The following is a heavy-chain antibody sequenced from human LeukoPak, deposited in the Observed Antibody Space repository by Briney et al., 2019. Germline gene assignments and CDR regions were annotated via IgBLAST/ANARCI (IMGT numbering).Heavy chain of an antibody. D-gene: IGHD1-26*01. J-gene: IGHJ4*02. CDR2: IKEDGNEK. CDR3: ARDKIVGAVSGSNFDY. V-gene: IGHV3-7*01. Sequence: GGSLRLSCAASGFTFSSFGMHWVRQAPGKGLEWVANIKEDGNEKYYVDSVKGRFTISRDNGKNSLFLQMDSLRVEDTAVYYCARDKIVGAVSGSNFDYWGQGTLATVSS. CDR1: GFTFSSFG.